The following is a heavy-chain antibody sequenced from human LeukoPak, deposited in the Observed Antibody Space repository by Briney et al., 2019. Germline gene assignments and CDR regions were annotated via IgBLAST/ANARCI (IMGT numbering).Heavy chain of an antibody. J-gene: IGHJ4*02. V-gene: IGHV3-21*01. Sequence: PGGSLRLSCAASGFTFSSYSMNWVRQAPGKGLEWVSSISSSSSYIYYADSVKGRFTISRDNAKNSPYLQMNSLRAEDTAVYYCARDGDYSRWPIIDYWGQGTLVTVSS. CDR2: ISSSSSYI. D-gene: IGHD4-17*01. CDR1: GFTFSSYS. CDR3: ARDGDYSRWPIIDY.